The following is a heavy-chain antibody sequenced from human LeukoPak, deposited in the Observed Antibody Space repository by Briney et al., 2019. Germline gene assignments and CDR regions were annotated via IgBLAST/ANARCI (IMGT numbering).Heavy chain of an antibody. D-gene: IGHD4-11*01. CDR3: ARDRTPNWSAYSNPTFHY. CDR2: ISYDGTNK. Sequence: PGGSLRLSCAASGFTFSTYAIHWVRQAPGKVLEWVAVISYDGTNKNYADSVKGRFTISRENFKNTLYLQLNSLRAEDTAVYYCARDRTPNWSAYSNPTFHYWGQGTLVTVSS. V-gene: IGHV3-30*07. J-gene: IGHJ4*02. CDR1: GFTFSTYA.